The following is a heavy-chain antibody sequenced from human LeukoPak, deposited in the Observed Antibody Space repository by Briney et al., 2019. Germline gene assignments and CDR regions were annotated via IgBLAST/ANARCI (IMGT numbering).Heavy chain of an antibody. CDR3: ARGPGRSLYYFDY. V-gene: IGHV4-34*01. CDR1: GGSFSNYY. Sequence: SETLSLTCAVYGGSFSNYYWTWIRQPPGKGLEWIGSIYYSGSTYYNPSLKSRVTISVDTSKNQFSLKLSSVTAADTAVYYCARGPGRSLYYFDYWGQGTLVTVSS. J-gene: IGHJ4*02. CDR2: IYYSGST. D-gene: IGHD2-15*01.